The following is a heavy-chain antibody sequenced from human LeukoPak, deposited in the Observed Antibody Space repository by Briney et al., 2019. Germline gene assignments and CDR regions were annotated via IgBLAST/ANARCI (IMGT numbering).Heavy chain of an antibody. CDR3: ARSRFLGYCSGGSCFFDY. Sequence: PGGSLRLSCAASGFTVSSNYMSWVRQAPGKGLEWVSVIYSGGSTYYADSVKGRFTISRDNSKNTLYLQMNSLRAEDTAVYYCARSRFLGYCSGGSCFFDYWGQGTLVTVSS. J-gene: IGHJ4*02. D-gene: IGHD2-15*01. V-gene: IGHV3-53*01. CDR2: IYSGGST. CDR1: GFTVSSNY.